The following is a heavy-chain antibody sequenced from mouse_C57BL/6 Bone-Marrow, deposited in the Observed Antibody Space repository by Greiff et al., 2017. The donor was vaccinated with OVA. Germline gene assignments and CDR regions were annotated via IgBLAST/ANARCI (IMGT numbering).Heavy chain of an antibody. CDR1: GFNIKDDY. CDR3: TTGGSRDY. J-gene: IGHJ2*01. Sequence: EVQLQQSGAELVRPGASVKLSCTASGFNIKDDYMHWVKQRPEQGLEWIGWIDPENGDTEYASKFQGKATITADTSSNTAYLQLSSLTSEDTAVYYCTTGGSRDYWGQGTTLTVSS. CDR2: IDPENGDT. D-gene: IGHD1-1*01. V-gene: IGHV14-4*01.